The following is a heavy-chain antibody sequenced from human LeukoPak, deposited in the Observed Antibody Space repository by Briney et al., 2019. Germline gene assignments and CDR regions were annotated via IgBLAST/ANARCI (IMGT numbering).Heavy chain of an antibody. D-gene: IGHD3-9*01. J-gene: IGHJ4*02. V-gene: IGHV1-2*02. CDR3: ARAKLRYFDWLLASSPYFDY. CDR2: INPNSGGT. CDR1: GYTFTGYY. Sequence: GASVKVSCKASGYTFTGYYMHGGGQAPGQGLEWRGWINPNSGGTNSAQKFQGRVTMTRDPSISTPYMELSRLRSDDTAVYYCARAKLRYFDWLLASSPYFDYWGQGPLVTVSS.